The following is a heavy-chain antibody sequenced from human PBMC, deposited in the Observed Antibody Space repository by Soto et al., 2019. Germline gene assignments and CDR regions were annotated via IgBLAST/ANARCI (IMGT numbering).Heavy chain of an antibody. D-gene: IGHD3-22*01. V-gene: IGHV1-46*01. CDR1: GYTFTSYY. J-gene: IGHJ6*02. CDR3: AGDSVVDHSSGSDGMDV. CDR2: INPSGGST. Sequence: ASVKVSCKASGYTFTSYYMHWVRQAPGQGLEWMGIINPSGGSTSYAQKFQGRVTMTRDTSASTVYMELSSLRSEDTAVYYCAGDSVVDHSSGSDGMDVWGQGTTVTVSS.